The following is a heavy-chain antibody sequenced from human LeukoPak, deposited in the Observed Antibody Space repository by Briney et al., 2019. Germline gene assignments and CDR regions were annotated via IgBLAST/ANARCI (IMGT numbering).Heavy chain of an antibody. Sequence: GGSLRLSCAASGFTFSSYDMHWVRQPPGKGLEWVAVISYDGSNKYYADSVKGRFTISRDNSKNTLYLQMNSLRAEDTAVYYCAKGHSSWPATALMDDYWGQGTLVTVSS. CDR3: AKGHSSWPATALMDDY. D-gene: IGHD2-21*02. CDR1: GFTFSSYD. CDR2: ISYDGSNK. J-gene: IGHJ4*02. V-gene: IGHV3-30*18.